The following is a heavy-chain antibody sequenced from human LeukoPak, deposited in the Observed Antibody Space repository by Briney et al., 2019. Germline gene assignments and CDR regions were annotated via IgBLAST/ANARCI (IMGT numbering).Heavy chain of an antibody. CDR2: ISAYNGNT. CDR3: ARDQTNYYDSSGYYRGYYGMDV. V-gene: IGHV1-18*01. Sequence: ASVKVSCKASGYTFTSYGISWVRQAPGQGLEWMGLISAYNGNTNYAQKLQGRVTMTTDTSTSTAYIELRSLRSDDTAVYYCARDQTNYYDSSGYYRGYYGMDVWGQGTTVTVSS. D-gene: IGHD3-22*01. J-gene: IGHJ6*02. CDR1: GYTFTSYG.